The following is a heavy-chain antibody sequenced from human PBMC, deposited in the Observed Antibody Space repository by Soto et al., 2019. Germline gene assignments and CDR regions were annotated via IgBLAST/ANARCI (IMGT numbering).Heavy chain of an antibody. J-gene: IGHJ5*02. CDR1: GGSLSTSNW. V-gene: IGHV4-4*02. CDR2: IYHSGST. Sequence: VQLQESGPGLVKPSGTLSLTCVVSGGSLSTSNWWSWVRQPPGKGLEWIGKIYHSGSTNYDPSLKSRVTISVGKSKNQFSLTLSSVTAADTAVYYCARQSCGGNSCWFDLWGQGALVTVSS. CDR3: ARQSCGGNSCWFDL. D-gene: IGHD2-21*02.